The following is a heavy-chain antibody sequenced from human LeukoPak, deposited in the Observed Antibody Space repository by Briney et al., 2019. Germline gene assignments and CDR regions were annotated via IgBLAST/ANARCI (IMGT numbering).Heavy chain of an antibody. D-gene: IGHD6-13*01. CDR1: GGSISSYY. Sequence: SETLSLTCTVSGGSISSYYWSWIRQPPGKGLEWIGYIYYSASTNYNPSLKSRVTISVDTTKNQFSLKLSSVTAANAAVYYCARLSHGTARGYYMDVWGKGTTVTVSS. CDR2: IYYSAST. CDR3: ARLSHGTARGYYMDV. J-gene: IGHJ6*03. V-gene: IGHV4-59*08.